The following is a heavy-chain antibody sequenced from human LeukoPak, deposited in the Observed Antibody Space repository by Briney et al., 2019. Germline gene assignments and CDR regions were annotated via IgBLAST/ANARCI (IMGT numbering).Heavy chain of an antibody. V-gene: IGHV3-30*04. D-gene: IGHD3-10*01. CDR3: AKDYGSGISKYGMDV. J-gene: IGHJ6*02. Sequence: GGSLRLSCAASGFTFSSYAMHWVRQAPGKGLEWVAVISYDGSNKYYADSVKGRFTISRDNSKNTLYLQMNSLRAEDTAVYYCAKDYGSGISKYGMDVWGQGTTVTVSS. CDR1: GFTFSSYA. CDR2: ISYDGSNK.